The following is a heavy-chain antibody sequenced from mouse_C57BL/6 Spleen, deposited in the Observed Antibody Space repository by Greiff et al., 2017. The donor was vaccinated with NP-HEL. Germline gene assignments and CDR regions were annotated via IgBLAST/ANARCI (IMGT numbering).Heavy chain of an antibody. CDR2: ISNGGGST. D-gene: IGHD2-4*01. CDR3: ARYDYDGNCYAMDY. Sequence: EVKLVESGGGLVQPGGSLKLSCAASGFTFSDYYMYWVRQTPEKRLEWVAYISNGGGSTYYPDTVKGRFTISRDSAKNTLYLQMSRLKSEDTAMYYCARYDYDGNCYAMDYWGQGTSVTVSS. J-gene: IGHJ4*01. CDR1: GFTFSDYY. V-gene: IGHV5-12*01.